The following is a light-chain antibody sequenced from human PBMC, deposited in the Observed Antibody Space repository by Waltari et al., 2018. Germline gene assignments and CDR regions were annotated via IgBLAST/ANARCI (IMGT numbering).Light chain of an antibody. V-gene: IGKV3-15*01. CDR2: GAS. CDR1: QSVSSN. CDR3: QQYHNWPLT. J-gene: IGKJ4*01. Sequence: EIVMTQSPATLSVSPGEGVTLSFRASQSVSSNLAWYQHKPGQAPRLLIYGASTRATGIPVKFSGSGSGTEFTLTISSLQSEDFALYYCQQYHNWPLTFGGGTKVEI.